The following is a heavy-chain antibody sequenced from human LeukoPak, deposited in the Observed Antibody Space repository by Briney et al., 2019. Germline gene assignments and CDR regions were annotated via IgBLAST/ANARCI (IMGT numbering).Heavy chain of an antibody. CDR2: ISWNSGSI. CDR1: GFTFDDYA. V-gene: IGHV3-9*01. D-gene: IGHD3-9*01. Sequence: GRSLRLSCAASGFTFDDYAMHWVRQAPGKGLEWVSGISWNSGSIGYADSVKGRFTISRDNAKNSLYLQMNSLRAEDTAVYYCARDSARYFDPVDYWGQGTLVTVSS. CDR3: ARDSARYFDPVDY. J-gene: IGHJ4*02.